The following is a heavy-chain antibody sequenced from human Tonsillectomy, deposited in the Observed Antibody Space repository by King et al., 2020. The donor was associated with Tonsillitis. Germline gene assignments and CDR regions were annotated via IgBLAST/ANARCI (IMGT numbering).Heavy chain of an antibody. CDR1: GFTFGTYW. V-gene: IGHV3-7*03. CDR2: IDQDGSEK. J-gene: IGHJ4*02. CDR3: ARVSPGIYCSGGCCPTYYFDH. D-gene: IGHD2-15*01. Sequence: VQLVESGGGLVQPGGSLRLSCAASGFTFGTYWMSWLRQAPGKGLEWVANIDQDGSEKYYVDSVKGRFTIYRDNAKKSLYLQLNSLRAEDTAVYYCARVSPGIYCSGGCCPTYYFDHWGQGALVTVSS.